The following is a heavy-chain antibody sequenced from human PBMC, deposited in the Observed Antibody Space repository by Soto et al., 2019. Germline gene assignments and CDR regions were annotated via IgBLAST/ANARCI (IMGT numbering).Heavy chain of an antibody. CDR1: GFTFSSYA. CDR2: ISYDGSNK. J-gene: IGHJ5*01. Sequence: GGSLGLSCAASGFTFSSYAMHWVRQAPGKGLEWVAVISYDGSNKYYADSVKGRFTISRDNSKNTLYLQMNSLRAEGTAVYYCARVGGPYSSTINCFHSSGKAPLVTLSS. CDR3: ARVGGPYSSTINCFHS. D-gene: IGHD6-13*01. V-gene: IGHV3-30-3*01.